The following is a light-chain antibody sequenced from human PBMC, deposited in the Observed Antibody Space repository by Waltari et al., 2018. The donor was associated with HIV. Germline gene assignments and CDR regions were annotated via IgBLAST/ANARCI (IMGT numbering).Light chain of an antibody. J-gene: IGLJ1*01. V-gene: IGLV1-51*01. CDR3: GTWDSSLSLYV. CDR2: DNE. Sequence: QSVLPPPPSVSAAPGQKVTIHCSGDNSNAANTFVSWYQQLPGRAPRLLIYDNEKRPSRIPDRFSAFKAGMSATLVITGLQIVDEADYYCGTWDSSLSLYVFGTGTTVAVL. CDR1: NSNAANTF.